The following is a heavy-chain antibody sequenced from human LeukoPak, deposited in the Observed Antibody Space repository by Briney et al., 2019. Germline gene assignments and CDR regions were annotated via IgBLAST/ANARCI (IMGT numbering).Heavy chain of an antibody. V-gene: IGHV1-18*01. CDR3: ARDRGYCSGGSCYRYWFDP. J-gene: IGHJ5*02. CDR2: ISTYNANT. Sequence: EASVRVSCKASGYTFTSDGISWVRQAPGQGLEWMGWISTYNANTNYAQKLQGRLTLTTDTSTGTAYMELRSLRSDDTAVYYCARDRGYCSGGSCYRYWFDPWGQGTLVTVSS. D-gene: IGHD2-15*01. CDR1: GYTFTSDG.